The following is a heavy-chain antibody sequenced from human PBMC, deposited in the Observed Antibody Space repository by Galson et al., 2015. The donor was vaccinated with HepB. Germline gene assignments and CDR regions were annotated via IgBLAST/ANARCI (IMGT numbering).Heavy chain of an antibody. CDR3: ARDWMGGCSSTSCYLSYYYYMDV. D-gene: IGHD2-2*01. CDR1: GFTFSSYS. V-gene: IGHV3-48*01. CDR2: INPSSDTI. J-gene: IGHJ6*03. Sequence: SLRLSCAASGFTFSSYSMNWVRQAPGKGLEWVSYINPSSDTIYYADSVKGRFTISRDNAKNSPYLQMNSLRAEDTAVYYCARDWMGGCSSTSCYLSYYYYMDVWGKGTTVTVSS.